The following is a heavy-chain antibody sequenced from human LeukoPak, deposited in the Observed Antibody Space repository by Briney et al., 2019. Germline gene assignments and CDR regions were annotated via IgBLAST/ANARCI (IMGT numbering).Heavy chain of an antibody. CDR3: ARDWEEYFDSGGYYYDGFDI. CDR2: INPNNGGT. D-gene: IGHD3-22*01. V-gene: IGHV1-2*02. Sequence: GASVKVSCKASGYTFTGYHMHWVRQAPGQGLEWMGWINPNNGGTTYAQKFQGRVTMTRDTSISTAYMELRRLKSDDTAVYFCARDWEEYFDSGGYYYDGFDIWGQGTMVTVSS. J-gene: IGHJ3*02. CDR1: GYTFTGYH.